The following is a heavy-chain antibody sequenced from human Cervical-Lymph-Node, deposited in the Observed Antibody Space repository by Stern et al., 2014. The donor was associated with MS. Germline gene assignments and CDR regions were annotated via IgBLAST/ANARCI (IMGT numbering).Heavy chain of an antibody. CDR3: AKNYYYYNGLDV. Sequence: VQLVESGAEVKKPGSSVKVSCKASGGTFSTYAISWVRQAPGQGLEWMGGIIPIFATATYSQKFQGRVTITADESTSTAYMDLSSLRSEDTAVYYCAKNYYYYNGLDVWGQGTTVTVSS. J-gene: IGHJ6*02. CDR1: GGTFSTYA. CDR2: IIPIFATA. V-gene: IGHV1-69*01.